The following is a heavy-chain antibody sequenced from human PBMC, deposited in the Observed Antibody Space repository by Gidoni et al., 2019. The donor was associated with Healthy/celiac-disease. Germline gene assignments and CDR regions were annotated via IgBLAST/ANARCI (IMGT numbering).Heavy chain of an antibody. CDR1: GFTFSSYG. V-gene: IGHV3-30*02. J-gene: IGHJ6*03. CDR2: IRYDGSNK. D-gene: IGHD2-2*01. CDR3: AKDPGVVVPAASGGSYYYYYMDV. Sequence: QVQLVESGGGVVQPGGSLRLSCAASGFTFSSYGMHWVRPAPGKGLEWVAFIRYDGSNKYYADSVKGRFTISRDNSKNTLYLQMNSLRAEDTAVYYCAKDPGVVVPAASGGSYYYYYMDVWGKGTTVTVSS.